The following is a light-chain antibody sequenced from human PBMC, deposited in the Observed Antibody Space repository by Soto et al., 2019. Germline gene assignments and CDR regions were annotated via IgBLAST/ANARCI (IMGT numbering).Light chain of an antibody. CDR1: SSDVGGYNY. Sequence: QSALTQPASVSGSPGQSITTSCTGTSSDVGGYNYVSWYQQHPGKAPKLMIYEVSNRPSGVSNRFSGSKSGNTASLTISGLQAEDEADYYCSSYTSRSTRVFGTGTKLTVL. V-gene: IGLV2-14*01. J-gene: IGLJ1*01. CDR3: SSYTSRSTRV. CDR2: EVS.